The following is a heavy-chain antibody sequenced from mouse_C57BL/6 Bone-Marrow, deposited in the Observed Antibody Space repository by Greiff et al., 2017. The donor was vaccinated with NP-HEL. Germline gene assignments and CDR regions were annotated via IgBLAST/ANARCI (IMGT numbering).Heavy chain of an antibody. CDR3: ARGNYGSSIYWYFDV. D-gene: IGHD1-1*01. Sequence: QVQLQQSGPELVKPGASVKIPCKASGYTFTDYNMDWVKQRPGQGLEWIGNINPSNGGTNYNEKFKSKATLTVDKSSSTAYMQLSSLTSEDSAVYYCARGNYGSSIYWYFDVWGTGTTVTVSS. V-gene: IGHV1-53*01. CDR1: GYTFTDYN. J-gene: IGHJ1*03. CDR2: INPSNGGT.